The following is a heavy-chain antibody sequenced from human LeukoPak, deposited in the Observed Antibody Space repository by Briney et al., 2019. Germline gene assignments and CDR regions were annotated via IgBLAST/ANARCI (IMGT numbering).Heavy chain of an antibody. CDR2: IFHSGST. V-gene: IGHV4-4*02. J-gene: IGHJ5*02. D-gene: IGHD3-16*01. CDR1: GGSIFSSNW. Sequence: SETLSLTCAVSGGSIFSSNWWSWVRQPPGKGLEWIGQIFHSGSTSYSPSLKSRVTISVDTSKNQFSLKLSSVTAADTAVYYCARQGYDYVWGSYPNWFDPWGQGTLVTVSS. CDR3: ARQGYDYVWGSYPNWFDP.